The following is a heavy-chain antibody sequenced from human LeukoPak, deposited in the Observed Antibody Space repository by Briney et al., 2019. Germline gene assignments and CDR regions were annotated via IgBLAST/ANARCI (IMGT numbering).Heavy chain of an antibody. CDR1: GGSFSGYY. J-gene: IGHJ4*02. V-gene: IGHV4-34*01. CDR3: ARYAAAFERSGGSSYVLDY. D-gene: IGHD2-15*01. CDR2: INHSGST. Sequence: SETLSLTCAVYGGSFSGYYWSWIRQPPGKGLEWIGEINHSGSTNYNPSLKSRVTISVDTSKNQFSLKLSSVTAADTAVYYCARYAAAFERSGGSSYVLDYWGQGTLVTVSS.